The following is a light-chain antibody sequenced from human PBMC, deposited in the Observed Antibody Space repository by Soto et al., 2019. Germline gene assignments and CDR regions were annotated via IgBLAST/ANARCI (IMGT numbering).Light chain of an antibody. CDR1: QSISSW. CDR2: KAS. Sequence: DIQMTQSPSTLSASVGDRVTITCRASQSISSWLAWYQQRPGKAPKLLIYKASSLESGVPSRFSGSGSGTDFTLTISSLQPDDFATYYCQQYKSYSQTFGQGTKVEIK. J-gene: IGKJ1*01. CDR3: QQYKSYSQT. V-gene: IGKV1-5*03.